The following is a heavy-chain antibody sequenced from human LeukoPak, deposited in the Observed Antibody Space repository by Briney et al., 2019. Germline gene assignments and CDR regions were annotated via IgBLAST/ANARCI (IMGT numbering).Heavy chain of an antibody. J-gene: IGHJ4*02. CDR2: INPNSGGT. V-gene: IGHV1-2*02. Sequence: ASVKVSCKASGYTFTGYYMHWVRQAPGQGLEWMGWINPNSGGTNYAQKFQGRVTMTRDTSISTAYMELSRLRSDDTAVYYCARGDMIVVVSDFDYWGQGTLVTVSS. CDR3: ARGDMIVVVSDFDY. D-gene: IGHD3-22*01. CDR1: GYTFTGYY.